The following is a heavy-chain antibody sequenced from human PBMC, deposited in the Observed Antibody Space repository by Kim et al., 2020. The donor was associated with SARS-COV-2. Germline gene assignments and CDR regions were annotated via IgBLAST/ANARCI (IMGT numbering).Heavy chain of an antibody. D-gene: IGHD3-22*01. J-gene: IGHJ4*02. Sequence: SVKVSCKASGGTFSSYAISWVRQAPGQGLEWMGGIIPIFGTANYAQKFQGRVTITADESTSTAYMELSSLRSEDTAVYYCAGEGVGYYDSSGYYYLDYWGQGTLVTVSS. V-gene: IGHV1-69*13. CDR2: IIPIFGTA. CDR3: AGEGVGYYDSSGYYYLDY. CDR1: GGTFSSYA.